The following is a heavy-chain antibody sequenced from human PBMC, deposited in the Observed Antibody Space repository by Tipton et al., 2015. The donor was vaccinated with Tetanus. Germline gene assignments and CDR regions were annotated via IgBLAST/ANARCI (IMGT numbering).Heavy chain of an antibody. Sequence: TLSLTCTVSGGSMRSGTSYWNWIRQPAGKGLEWIGRIYSSGTTNYDPSLRGRVTMSIDTSKNRFSLKLDSVTAADTAIYYCARALKQGANWFDPWGQGTLVTVSS. CDR3: ARALKQGANWFDP. D-gene: IGHD3-16*01. CDR2: IYSSGTT. V-gene: IGHV4-61*02. CDR1: GGSMRSGTSY. J-gene: IGHJ5*02.